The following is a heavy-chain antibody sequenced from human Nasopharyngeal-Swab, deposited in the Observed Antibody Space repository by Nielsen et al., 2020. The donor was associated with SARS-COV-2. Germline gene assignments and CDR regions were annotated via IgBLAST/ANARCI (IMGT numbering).Heavy chain of an antibody. V-gene: IGHV3-21*01. D-gene: IGHD5-24*01. J-gene: IGHJ4*02. Sequence: VRQAPGKGLEWVSSISSSSSYIYYADPVKGRFTISRDNAKNSLYLQMNSLRAEDTAVYYCARDSSWGRDGYYRGDYWGQGTLVTVSS. CDR3: ARDSSWGRDGYYRGDY. CDR2: ISSSSSYI.